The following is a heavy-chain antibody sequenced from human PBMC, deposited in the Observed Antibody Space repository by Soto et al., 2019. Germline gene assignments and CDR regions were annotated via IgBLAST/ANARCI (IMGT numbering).Heavy chain of an antibody. V-gene: IGHV3-23*01. J-gene: IGHJ6*02. D-gene: IGHD2-21*02. CDR2: ISGSGGST. CDR1: GFTFSNYA. Sequence: EVQLLGSGGGLVQPGGSLRLSCAASGFTFSNYAMSWVRQAPGKGLERVSGISGSGGSTYYADSVKGRFTISRDNSKNTLYLQMNSLRAEDTAVYYCAKAQGTVSYYRYGMDVWGQGTTVTVSS. CDR3: AKAQGTVSYYRYGMDV.